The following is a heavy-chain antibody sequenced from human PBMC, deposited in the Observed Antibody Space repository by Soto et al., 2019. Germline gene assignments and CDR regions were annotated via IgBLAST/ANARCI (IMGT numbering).Heavy chain of an antibody. CDR1: GGSISSGDYY. CDR2: IYYSGST. J-gene: IGHJ6*02. CDR3: ARGRVDIVAATSYCMDV. V-gene: IGHV4-30-4*01. D-gene: IGHD5-12*01. Sequence: PSETLSLTCTVSGGSISSGDYYWSWIRQHPGRGLEWMGYIYYSGSTYYNPSLKSRVTISVDTSKNQFSLKLNSVTAADTAVYYCARGRVDIVAATSYCMDVWGQGTTVTVSS.